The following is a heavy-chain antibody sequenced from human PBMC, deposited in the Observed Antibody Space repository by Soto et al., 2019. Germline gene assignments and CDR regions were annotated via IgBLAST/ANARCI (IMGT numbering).Heavy chain of an antibody. CDR3: ARGGVAAAGPSYYYYYMEV. Sequence: ASVKVSCKASGYTFTSYAMHWVRQAPGQRLEWMGWINAGNGNTKYSQKFQGRVTITRDTSASTAYMELSSLRSEDTAVYYCARGGVAAAGPSYYYYYMEVWGKGTTVTVSS. CDR2: INAGNGNT. CDR1: GYTFTSYA. J-gene: IGHJ6*03. V-gene: IGHV1-3*01. D-gene: IGHD6-13*01.